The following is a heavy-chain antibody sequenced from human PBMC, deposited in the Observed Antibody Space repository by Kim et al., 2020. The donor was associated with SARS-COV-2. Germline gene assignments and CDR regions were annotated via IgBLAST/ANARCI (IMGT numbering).Heavy chain of an antibody. Sequence: GGSLRLSCAASGVTIDNKYMTWVRQAPGKGLEWVSVIYSGGNTYSEDSVKGRFTISRDNSKNTVYLQMSSLRVEDTAVYYCAGRFQFLEWLLFDGFDIWGHGTRVTVSS. J-gene: IGHJ3*02. CDR1: GVTIDNKY. D-gene: IGHD3-3*01. CDR3: AGRFQFLEWLLFDGFDI. V-gene: IGHV3-66*01. CDR2: IYSGGNT.